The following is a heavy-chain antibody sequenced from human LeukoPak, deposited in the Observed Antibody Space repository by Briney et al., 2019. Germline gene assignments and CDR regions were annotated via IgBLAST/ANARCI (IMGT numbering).Heavy chain of an antibody. V-gene: IGHV5-51*01. CDR3: ARGRTYYDFWSGYAPQAWFDP. J-gene: IGHJ5*02. CDR1: GYSFTSYW. Sequence: GESLKISCKGSGYSFTSYWIGWVRQMPGKGLEWMGIIYPGDSDTRFSQSFQGQVTISADKSISTAYLQWSSLKASDTAMYYCARGRTYYDFWSGYAPQAWFDPWGQGTLVTVSS. CDR2: IYPGDSDT. D-gene: IGHD3-3*01.